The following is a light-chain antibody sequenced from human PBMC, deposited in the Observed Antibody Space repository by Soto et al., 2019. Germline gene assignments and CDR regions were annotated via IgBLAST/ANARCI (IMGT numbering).Light chain of an antibody. CDR1: SSNIGSNT. V-gene: IGLV1-44*01. CDR2: SNN. J-gene: IGLJ3*02. Sequence: QSVLTQPPSASGTPGQRVTISCSGSSSNIGSNTVNWYQQLPGTAPKLLIYSNNQRPSGVPDRFSGSKSGTSASLAISGLQSEDEADYYCAAWDDSLNGHWVFGGGTNSPS. CDR3: AAWDDSLNGHWV.